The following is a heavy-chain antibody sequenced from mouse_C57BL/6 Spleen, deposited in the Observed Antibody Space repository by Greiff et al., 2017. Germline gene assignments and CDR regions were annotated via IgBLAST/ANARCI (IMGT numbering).Heavy chain of an antibody. V-gene: IGHV1-80*01. D-gene: IGHD1-1*01. CDR3: ARWRVITTLVEETYFDV. J-gene: IGHJ1*03. Sequence: QVQLQQSGAELVKPGASVKISCKASGYAFRSYWMNWVKQRPGKGLEWIGQIYPGDGDTNYNGKFKGKATLTAANSSSTVYMQLSSLTSDDSSVYFCARWRVITTLVEETYFDVWGTGTTVTVSS. CDR2: IYPGDGDT. CDR1: GYAFRSYW.